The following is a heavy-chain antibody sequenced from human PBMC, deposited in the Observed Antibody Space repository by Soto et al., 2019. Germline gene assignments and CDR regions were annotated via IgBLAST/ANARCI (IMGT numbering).Heavy chain of an antibody. CDR2: INHSGST. J-gene: IGHJ4*02. CDR3: ARKKRAMIGSSFDY. V-gene: IGHV4-34*01. Sequence: PSETLSLTCAVYGGSFSGYYWSWIRQPPGKGLEWIGEINHSGSTNYNPSLKSRVTISVDTSKNQFSLKLSSVTAADTAVYYCARKKRAMIGSSFDYWGQGTLVTVSS. D-gene: IGHD3-22*01. CDR1: GGSFSGYY.